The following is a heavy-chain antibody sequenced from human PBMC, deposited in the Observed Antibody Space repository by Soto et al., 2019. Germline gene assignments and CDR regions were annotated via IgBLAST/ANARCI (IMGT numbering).Heavy chain of an antibody. D-gene: IGHD3-10*01. Sequence: PSETLSLTCTLPGGSISSTDYYWGWIRQSPGRGLEWIGSIYYSGSTYYNPSLESRATISVDKSKNHFSLKLTSVTAGDSAVYYCACHLWFEHICWFDPWSQGTLVIVSS. CDR2: IYYSGST. CDR3: ACHLWFEHICWFDP. CDR1: GGSISSTDYY. V-gene: IGHV4-39*02. J-gene: IGHJ5*02.